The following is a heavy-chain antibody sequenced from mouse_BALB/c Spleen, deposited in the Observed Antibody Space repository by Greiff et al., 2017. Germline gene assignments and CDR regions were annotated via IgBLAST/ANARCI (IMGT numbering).Heavy chain of an antibody. D-gene: IGHD2-10*02. Sequence: EVKLLESGPELEKPGASVKISCKASGYSFTGYNMNWVKQSHGKSLEWIGRINPYNGDTFYNQKFKGKATLTVDKSSSTAHMELLSLTSEDSAVYYCGRRYGNIYAMDYWGQGTSVTVSS. J-gene: IGHJ4*01. CDR2: INPYNGDT. CDR3: GRRYGNIYAMDY. V-gene: IGHV1-37*01. CDR1: GYSFTGYN.